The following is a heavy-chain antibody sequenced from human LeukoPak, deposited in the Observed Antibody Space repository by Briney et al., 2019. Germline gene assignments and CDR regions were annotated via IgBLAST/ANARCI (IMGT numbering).Heavy chain of an antibody. J-gene: IGHJ4*02. CDR2: INHSGST. V-gene: IGHV4-34*01. Sequence: GSLRLSCAVYGGSFSGYYWSWIRQPPGKGLEWIGEINHSGSTYYNPSLKSRVTISVDTSKNQFSLKLSSVTAADTAVYYCARGVNSGWGFDYWGQGTLVTVSS. CDR1: GGSFSGYY. CDR3: ARGVNSGWGFDY. D-gene: IGHD6-19*01.